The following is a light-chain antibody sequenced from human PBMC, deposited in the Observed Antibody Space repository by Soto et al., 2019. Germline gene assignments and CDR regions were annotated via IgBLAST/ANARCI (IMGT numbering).Light chain of an antibody. V-gene: IGLV2-14*01. CDR3: SSYASGSPGV. J-gene: IGLJ1*01. CDR1: TSEVSGYTS. Sequence: HSVLTHPASLSGSPGLSIAISWTCITSEVSGYTSVYGYQRHPDKVPIRMIYEVSNGSSGVSNRFSASKSGNPASLTISGLQAEDEPDYYCSSYASGSPGVFGSGNKVTVL. CDR2: EVS.